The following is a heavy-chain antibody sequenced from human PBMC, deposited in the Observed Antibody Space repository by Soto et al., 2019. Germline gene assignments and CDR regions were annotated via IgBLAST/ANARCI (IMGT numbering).Heavy chain of an antibody. V-gene: IGHV2-5*02. CDR1: GFSLTTSGVG. D-gene: IGHD3-3*01. Sequence: QITLNESGPTVVKPTETLTLTCTFSGFSLTTSGVGVGWVRQSPGKAPEWLAFIYWDDDKRYSTSLKSRLTITKDTSKNQVVLTMDDVDPADTATYYCAHRVLLAVFGLVTTSAIYFDFWGQGTPVVVSS. CDR3: AHRVLLAVFGLVTTSAIYFDF. J-gene: IGHJ4*02. CDR2: IYWDDDK.